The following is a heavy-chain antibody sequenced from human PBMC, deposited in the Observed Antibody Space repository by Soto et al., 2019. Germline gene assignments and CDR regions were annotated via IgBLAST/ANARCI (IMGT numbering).Heavy chain of an antibody. V-gene: IGHV3-30-3*01. J-gene: IGHJ4*02. D-gene: IGHD3-9*01. CDR2: ISYDGSNK. Sequence: QVQLVESGGGVVQPGRSLRLSCAASGFTFSGDAMHWVRQAPGKGLEWVAGISYDGSNKYYADSVNGRFTISRDNSKNTLYLQMNGLRPEDAAVYYCARDQYDILTGPNYWGEGTLVTVSS. CDR1: GFTFSGDA. CDR3: ARDQYDILTGPNY.